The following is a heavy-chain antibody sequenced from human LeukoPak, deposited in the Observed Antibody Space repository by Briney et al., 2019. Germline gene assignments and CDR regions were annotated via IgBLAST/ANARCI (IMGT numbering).Heavy chain of an antibody. D-gene: IGHD4/OR15-4a*01. Sequence: ASVEVSCKASGDTFTTYAMNWVRQAPGQGLEWMGWINTNTGNPTYAQGFTGRFVFSLDTSVGTAYLQISSLKAEDTAVYYCARGGVVDYRVVDYWGQGTLVTVSS. CDR2: INTNTGNP. V-gene: IGHV7-4-1*02. J-gene: IGHJ4*02. CDR3: ARGGVVDYRVVDY. CDR1: GDTFTTYA.